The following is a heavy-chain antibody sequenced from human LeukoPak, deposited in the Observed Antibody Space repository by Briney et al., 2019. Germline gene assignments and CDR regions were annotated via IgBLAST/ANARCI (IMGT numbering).Heavy chain of an antibody. V-gene: IGHV3-21*04. CDR3: ARGGGGSYGSDY. D-gene: IGHD1-26*01. Sequence: GGSLRLSCAASGFTFSSYSMNWVRQAPGKGLEWVSSISSSSSYIYYADSVKGRFTISRDNAKNSLYLQMNSLRAEDTALYYCARGGGGSYGSDYWGQGTLVTVSS. CDR2: ISSSSSYI. CDR1: GFTFSSYS. J-gene: IGHJ4*02.